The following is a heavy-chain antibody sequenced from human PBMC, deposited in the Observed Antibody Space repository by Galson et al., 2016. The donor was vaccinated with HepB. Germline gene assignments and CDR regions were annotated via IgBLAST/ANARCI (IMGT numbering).Heavy chain of an antibody. Sequence: SLRLSCAASGFTFRAYAMSWVRQAPGKGLEWVSSLSVNGAYTFYADSVKGYFTISRDNSKNTLFLQMSSLRSEDTAIYYCARLDDSSTTRYFFDHWGRGTLVTVSS. CDR1: GFTFRAYA. CDR3: ARLDDSSTTRYFFDH. J-gene: IGHJ4*02. D-gene: IGHD4-11*01. CDR2: LSVNGAYT. V-gene: IGHV3-23*01.